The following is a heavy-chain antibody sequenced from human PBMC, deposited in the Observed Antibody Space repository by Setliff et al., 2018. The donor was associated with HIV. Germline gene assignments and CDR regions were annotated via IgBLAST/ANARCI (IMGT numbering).Heavy chain of an antibody. CDR1: GGSMNSHY. V-gene: IGHV4-59*11. Sequence: SETLSLTCSVFGGSMNSHYWSWIRQPPGKGLEWIGLIFYTGIPTYNTSLKSRVTMSVDRSKNQFSLRLTSVTAADTAMYYCARVARVHPFDPWGQGTLVTVSS. CDR2: IFYTGIP. J-gene: IGHJ5*02. CDR3: ARVARVHPFDP.